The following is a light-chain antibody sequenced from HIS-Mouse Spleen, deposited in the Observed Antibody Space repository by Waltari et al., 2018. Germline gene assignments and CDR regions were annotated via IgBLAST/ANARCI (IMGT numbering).Light chain of an antibody. V-gene: IGLV2-11*01. CDR3: CSYAGSYTFPYV. CDR2: DVS. CDR1: SSDVGGYNY. J-gene: IGLJ1*01. Sequence: QSALTQPRSVSGSPGQSVTISCTGTSSDVGGYNYVPLYQQPPGKAPKLMIYDVSKRPSGVPDRFSGSKSGNTASLTISGLQAEDEADYYCCSYAGSYTFPYVFGTGTKVTVL.